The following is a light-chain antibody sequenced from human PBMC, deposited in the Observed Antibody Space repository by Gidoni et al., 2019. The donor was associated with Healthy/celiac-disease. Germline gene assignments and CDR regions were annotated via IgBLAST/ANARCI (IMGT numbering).Light chain of an antibody. CDR1: QSLLHSNGYNY. Sequence: DIVITQSPLSLPVTPGAPASISCRSSQSLLHSNGYNYLDWYLQKPGQSPQLLIYLGSNRASGVPDRLSGSGSGTDFTLKISRVEAEDVGVYYCMQALQTPFTFGQGTKLEIK. V-gene: IGKV2-28*01. CDR3: MQALQTPFT. J-gene: IGKJ2*01. CDR2: LGS.